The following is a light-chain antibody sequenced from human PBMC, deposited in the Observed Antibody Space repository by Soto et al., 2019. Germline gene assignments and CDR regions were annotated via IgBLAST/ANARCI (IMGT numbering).Light chain of an antibody. CDR1: QSVDSST. V-gene: IGKV3-20*01. Sequence: EIVLTQSPGTLSLSPGERATLSCRASQSVDSSTLAWYQQKPGQAPRLLISGASNRATGIPDRFSGSGSGTDFPLTISSLEPEDFAVYYCQHFDDSLTFGGGTKVEIK. J-gene: IGKJ4*01. CDR3: QHFDDSLT. CDR2: GAS.